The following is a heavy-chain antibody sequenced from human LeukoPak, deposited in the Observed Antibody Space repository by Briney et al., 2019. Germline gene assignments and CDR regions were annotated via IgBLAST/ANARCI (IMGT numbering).Heavy chain of an antibody. Sequence: SETLSLTCTVSGYSISSGYYWGWIRQPPGKGLEWIGSIYHSGSTNYNPSLKSRVTISVDTSKNQFSLKLSSVTAADTAVYYCARGRWELRFDDWGQGTLVTVSS. V-gene: IGHV4-38-2*02. CDR2: IYHSGST. J-gene: IGHJ4*02. CDR1: GYSISSGYY. CDR3: ARGRWELRFDD. D-gene: IGHD1-26*01.